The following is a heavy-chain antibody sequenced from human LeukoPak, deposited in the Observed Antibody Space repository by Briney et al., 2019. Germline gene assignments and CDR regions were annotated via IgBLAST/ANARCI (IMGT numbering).Heavy chain of an antibody. CDR3: ALLTSGWYSSGDYFDY. D-gene: IGHD6-19*01. CDR2: ISGSGANT. CDR1: GFTFSTYA. V-gene: IGHV3-23*01. Sequence: GGSLRLSCAASGFTFSTYAMSWVRQAPGKGLEWVSTISGSGANTYYADSVRGRFTISRDNSKNTLYLQMNSLRAEDTAVYYCALLTSGWYSSGDYFDYWGQGTLVTVSS. J-gene: IGHJ4*02.